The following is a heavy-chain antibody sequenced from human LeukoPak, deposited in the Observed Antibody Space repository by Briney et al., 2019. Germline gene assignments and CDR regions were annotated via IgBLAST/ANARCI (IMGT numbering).Heavy chain of an antibody. D-gene: IGHD6-13*01. Sequence: GGSLRLSCAASGFTFSNYGMRWVRQAPGKGLEWVAVISYDGSAEYYADSVKGRFAIYRDNSRNTLYLQMNSLRPEDTAVYYCAKELTRGSSWYEDYWGQGTLVTVSS. CDR1: GFTFSNYG. V-gene: IGHV3-30*18. CDR3: AKELTRGSSWYEDY. J-gene: IGHJ4*02. CDR2: ISYDGSAE.